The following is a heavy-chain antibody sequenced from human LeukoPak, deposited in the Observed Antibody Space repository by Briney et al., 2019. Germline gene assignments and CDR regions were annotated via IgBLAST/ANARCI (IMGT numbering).Heavy chain of an antibody. D-gene: IGHD5/OR15-5a*01. CDR1: GFTFSTYS. J-gene: IGHJ4*02. V-gene: IGHV3-23*01. Sequence: GGSLRLSCAASGFTFSTYSMNWVRQAPGKGLEWVSAVSGSGDGTYYADSVKGRFTISRDYSTNTLFLQMNSLRAEDTAQYYCAKSDWDSLYCYVLDYWGQGTLVTVSS. CDR3: AKSDWDSLYCYVLDY. CDR2: VSGSGDGT.